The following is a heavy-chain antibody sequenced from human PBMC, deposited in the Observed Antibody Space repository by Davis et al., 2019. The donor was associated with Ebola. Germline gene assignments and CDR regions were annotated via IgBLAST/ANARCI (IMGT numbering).Heavy chain of an antibody. CDR1: GFTFSSYW. Sequence: GESLKISCAASGFTFSSYWMNWVRQAPGKGLEWVSYISSSGSTIYYADSVKGRFTISRDNAKNSLYLQMNSLRAEDTAVYYCARGLLWFGELLTDYYFDYWGQGTLVTVSS. CDR2: ISSSGSTI. D-gene: IGHD3-10*01. CDR3: ARGLLWFGELLTDYYFDY. V-gene: IGHV3-48*04. J-gene: IGHJ4*02.